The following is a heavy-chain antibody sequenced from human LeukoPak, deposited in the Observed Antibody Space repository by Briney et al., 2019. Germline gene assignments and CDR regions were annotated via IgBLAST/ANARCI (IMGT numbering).Heavy chain of an antibody. CDR1: GYTFTGYG. D-gene: IGHD1-26*01. CDR3: ARASGILILKYSGSYLIDY. J-gene: IGHJ4*02. V-gene: IGHV1-18*01. CDR2: INTYNGNT. Sequence: ASVKVSCKASGYTFTGYGFSWVRQAPGQGLEWMGWINTYNGNTNYAQKLQGRVTMTTDTSTSTAYMELRSLRSDDTAVYYCARASGILILKYSGSYLIDYWGQGTLVTVSS.